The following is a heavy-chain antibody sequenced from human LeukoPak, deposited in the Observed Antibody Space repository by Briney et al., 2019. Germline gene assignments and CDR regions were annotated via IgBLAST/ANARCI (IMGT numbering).Heavy chain of an antibody. V-gene: IGHV3-21*01. D-gene: IGHD6-13*01. Sequence: PGGSLRLSCAASRFTFSSYSMNWVRQAPWKELEWVSSISSSGNYIYYADSVKGRFTISRDNAKNSLYLQMNSLRAEDTAVYYCARDSIQQQLVLEDRGYPYYFEHWGQGTLVTVSS. CDR3: ARDSIQQQLVLEDRGYPYYFEH. CDR1: RFTFSSYS. CDR2: ISSSGNYI. J-gene: IGHJ4*02.